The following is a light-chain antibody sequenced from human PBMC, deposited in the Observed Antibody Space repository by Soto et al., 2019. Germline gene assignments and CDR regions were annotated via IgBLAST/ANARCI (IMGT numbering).Light chain of an antibody. CDR1: QSVGRN. J-gene: IGKJ1*01. V-gene: IGKV3D-15*01. Sequence: EIVLTQSPGTLSLSPGERATLSCRASQSVGRNYLAWYQQKPGQAPRLLIYGASSRATGIPAKFSGSGSGTEFTLTISSLQSEDFAVYYCQQYNKWPRTFGQGTKVDIK. CDR2: GAS. CDR3: QQYNKWPRT.